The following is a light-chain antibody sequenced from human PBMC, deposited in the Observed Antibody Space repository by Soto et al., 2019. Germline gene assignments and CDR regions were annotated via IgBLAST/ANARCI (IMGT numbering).Light chain of an antibody. CDR1: QSVNNY. CDR3: QQRSSWPRWT. V-gene: IGKV3-11*01. Sequence: EIVLTQSPATLSLSPGERATLSCRASQSVNNYLAWYQQKRGQAPRLLIYDASNRATDIPARFSGSGSGTDFTLTISSLEPDDFAVYYCQQRSSWPRWTFGQGTKVEIK. J-gene: IGKJ1*01. CDR2: DAS.